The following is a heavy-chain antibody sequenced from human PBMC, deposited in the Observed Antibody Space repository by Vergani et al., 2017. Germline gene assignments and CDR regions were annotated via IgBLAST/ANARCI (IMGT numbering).Heavy chain of an antibody. CDR1: GFDFSSYI. J-gene: IGHJ3*01. CDR2: VSTGTKSQ. CDR3: AREYSSTSGRAFDF. V-gene: IGHV3-48*01. Sequence: QLVESGGGWVQPGGSLRLSCVVSGFDFSSYIMNWVRQAPGKGLEWVSFVSTGTKSQSYPGSVKGRFTISRDSAKNSLYLQMDSLRAEDTAVYYCAREYSSTSGRAFDFWGQGTKVTVSS. D-gene: IGHD2-2*01.